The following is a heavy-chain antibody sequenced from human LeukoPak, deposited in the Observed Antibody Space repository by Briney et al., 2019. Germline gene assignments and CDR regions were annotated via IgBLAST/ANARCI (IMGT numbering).Heavy chain of an antibody. D-gene: IGHD1-1*01. CDR2: ISSNGRTI. J-gene: IGHJ4*01. Sequence: PGGSLRLSCATSGFTFSDYYMSWIRQAPGKGLEWVSYISSNGRTIYYADSVKGRFTISRDNAKNSLFLQMNSLRAEDTAVYYCAGVQYFRLDYWGQGTLVTVSS. V-gene: IGHV3-11*01. CDR3: AGVQYFRLDY. CDR1: GFTFSDYY.